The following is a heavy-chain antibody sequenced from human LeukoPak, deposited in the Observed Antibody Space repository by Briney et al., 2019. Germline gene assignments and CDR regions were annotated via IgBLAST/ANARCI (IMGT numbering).Heavy chain of an antibody. CDR3: ARDDPCGGDCCSFDY. D-gene: IGHD2-21*02. CDR2: ISSSSSTI. CDR1: GFTFSSYS. J-gene: IGHJ4*02. V-gene: IGHV3-48*02. Sequence: PGGSLRLSCAASGFTFSSYSMIWVRQAPGKGLEWVSYISSSSSTIYYADSVKGRFTISRDNAKNSLYLQMNSLRDEDTAVYYCARDDPCGGDCCSFDYWGQGTLVTVSS.